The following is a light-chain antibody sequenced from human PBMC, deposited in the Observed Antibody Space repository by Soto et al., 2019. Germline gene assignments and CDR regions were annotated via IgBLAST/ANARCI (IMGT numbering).Light chain of an antibody. Sequence: DVQMTQSPSSLSASVGDRVTITCRASQGIRYYVAWYQQKPGKAPKLLISGASTLQSGVPSRFSGIGSGTDFTLTINSLQPEDVATYYCQKYNIAPWTFGQGTKVDIK. J-gene: IGKJ1*01. CDR1: QGIRYY. CDR3: QKYNIAPWT. CDR2: GAS. V-gene: IGKV1-27*01.